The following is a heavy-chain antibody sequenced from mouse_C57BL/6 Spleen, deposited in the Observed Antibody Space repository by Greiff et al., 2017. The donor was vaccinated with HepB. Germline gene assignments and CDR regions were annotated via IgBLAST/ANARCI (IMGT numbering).Heavy chain of an antibody. J-gene: IGHJ3*01. CDR1: GYTFTDYY. CDR2: INPYNGGT. V-gene: IGHV1-19*01. Sequence: EVQLQQSGPVLVKPGASVKMSCKASGYTFTDYYMNWVKQSHGKSLEWIGVINPYNGGTSYNQKFKGKATLTVDKSSSTAYMELNSLTSEDSAVYYCARGGYSSGYVPWFAYWGQGTLVTVSA. D-gene: IGHD3-2*02. CDR3: ARGGYSSGYVPWFAY.